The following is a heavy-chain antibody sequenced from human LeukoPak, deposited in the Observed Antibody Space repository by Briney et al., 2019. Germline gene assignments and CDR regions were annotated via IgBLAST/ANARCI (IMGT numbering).Heavy chain of an antibody. CDR3: ARVINVAATRTSYGMDV. CDR1: GGTFNSYT. Sequence: LVKVSCKASGGTFNSYTISWVRQAPGQGLQWMGGIIPTFGTANYAQKFQGRVTITADESTSTAYMELSSLRSEDTAVYYCARVINVAATRTSYGMDVWGQGTTVTVSS. J-gene: IGHJ6*02. V-gene: IGHV1-69*01. CDR2: IIPTFGTA. D-gene: IGHD2-15*01.